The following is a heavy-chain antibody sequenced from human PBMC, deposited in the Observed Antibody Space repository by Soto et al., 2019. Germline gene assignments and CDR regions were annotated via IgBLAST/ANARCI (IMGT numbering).Heavy chain of an antibody. CDR3: ASGGEGSIAVAG. J-gene: IGHJ4*02. V-gene: IGHV4-39*01. Sequence: SETLSLTCTVSGGSISGSSYYWGWIRQPPGKGLEWIGAIYYTGRTYYKPSLKSRVTISVDTSKNQFSLKLNSVSAADTAVYYCASGGEGSIAVAGWGQGTLVTVSS. CDR2: IYYTGRT. D-gene: IGHD6-19*01. CDR1: GGSISGSSYY.